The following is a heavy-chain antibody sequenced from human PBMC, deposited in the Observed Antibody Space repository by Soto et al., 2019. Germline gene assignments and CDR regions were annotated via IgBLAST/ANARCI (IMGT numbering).Heavy chain of an antibody. J-gene: IGHJ4*02. Sequence: EVQLVESGGGLVQPGGSLKLSCAASGFTFSGSAMHWVRQASGKGLEWVGRIRSKANSYATAYAASVKGRFTISREDSKNTSYMQMNSLKTEDTTVYYCNRHYYDSSGYYYHFDYWGQGTLVTVSS. CDR3: NRHYYDSSGYYYHFDY. CDR2: IRSKANSYAT. V-gene: IGHV3-73*02. CDR1: GFTFSGSA. D-gene: IGHD3-22*01.